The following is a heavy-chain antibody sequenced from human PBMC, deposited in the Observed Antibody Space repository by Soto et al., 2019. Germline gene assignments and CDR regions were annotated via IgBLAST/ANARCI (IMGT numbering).Heavy chain of an antibody. CDR3: ARDPSPTIFGVFIRYNWFDP. D-gene: IGHD3-3*01. J-gene: IGHJ5*02. CDR1: GGTFSSYA. Sequence: QVQLVQSGAEVKKPGSSVKVSCKASGGTFSSYAISWVRQAPGQGLEWMGGIIPIFGTANYAQRFQGRVTITADEYTSTADMELSSLRSEDTAVYYCARDPSPTIFGVFIRYNWFDPWGQGTLVTVSS. CDR2: IIPIFGTA. V-gene: IGHV1-69*01.